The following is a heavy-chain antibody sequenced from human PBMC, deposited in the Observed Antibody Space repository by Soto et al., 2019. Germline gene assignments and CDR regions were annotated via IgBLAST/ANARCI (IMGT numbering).Heavy chain of an antibody. V-gene: IGHV4-61*01. CDR2: IYYSGTT. J-gene: IGHJ4*02. CDR1: GASVSDKTFY. D-gene: IGHD4-17*01. CDR3: ARTTAVPNTLRSRYYFDY. Sequence: QVQLQESGPGLLKPSETPSLTCSVSGASVSDKTFYWSWLRQSPGKGLEWIGYIYYSGTTNYNPSLKGRFTISVDTSKNQFSLRLNSVTAADTALYYCARTTAVPNTLRSRYYFDYWGQGMLVTVSS.